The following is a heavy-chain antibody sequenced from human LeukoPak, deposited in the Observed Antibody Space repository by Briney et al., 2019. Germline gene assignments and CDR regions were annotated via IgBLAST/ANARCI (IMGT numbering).Heavy chain of an antibody. V-gene: IGHV1-18*04. CDR1: GYTFTGYY. Sequence: GASVKVSCKASGYTFTGYYMHWVRQAPGQGLEWMGWISAYNGNTNYAQKLQGRVTMTTDTSTSTAYMELRSLRSDDTAVYYCARGGVGTVGATDGGDDYWGQGTLVTVSS. CDR3: ARGGVGTVGATDGGDDY. CDR2: ISAYNGNT. J-gene: IGHJ4*02. D-gene: IGHD1-26*01.